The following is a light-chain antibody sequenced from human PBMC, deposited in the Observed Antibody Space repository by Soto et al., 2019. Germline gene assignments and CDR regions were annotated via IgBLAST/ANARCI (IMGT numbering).Light chain of an antibody. V-gene: IGLV2-14*01. CDR3: SSYTTTNSLL. CDR1: DGDIGAYNY. J-gene: IGLJ1*01. CDR2: EVS. Sequence: QSALTQPASVSESPGQSITISCSGTDGDIGAYNYVAWYQQHPGKAPKLIIFEVSDRPSGISTRFSGSKSGNTASLTISGLQPEDEADHFCSSYTTTNSLLFGPGTKVTVL.